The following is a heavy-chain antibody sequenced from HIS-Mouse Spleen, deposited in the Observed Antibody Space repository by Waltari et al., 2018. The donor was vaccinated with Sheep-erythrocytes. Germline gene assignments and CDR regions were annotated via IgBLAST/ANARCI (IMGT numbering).Heavy chain of an antibody. V-gene: IGHV3-30*18. CDR1: GFPFSSYG. CDR2: ISYDGSNK. Sequence: QVQLVESGAGVVQPGRSLRLSCAASGFPFSSYGMHWVRQAPGKGLEWVAVISYDGSNKYYADSVKGRFTISRDNSKNTLSLQMNSLRAEDTAVYYCAKDGGGNWFDPWGQGTLVTVSS. D-gene: IGHD3-10*01. CDR3: AKDGGGNWFDP. J-gene: IGHJ5*02.